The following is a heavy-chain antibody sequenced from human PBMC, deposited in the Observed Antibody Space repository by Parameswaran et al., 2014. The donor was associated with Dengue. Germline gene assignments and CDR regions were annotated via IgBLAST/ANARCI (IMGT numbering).Heavy chain of an antibody. CDR1: GFTFSSYW. V-gene: IGHV3-7*01. Sequence: GESLKISCAASGFTFSSYWMSWVRQAPGKGLEWVANIKQDGSEKYYVDSVKGRFTISRDNAKNTLYLQMNSLRAEDTAVYYCTRDSRWFGELSSDYFDYWGQGTLVTVSS. CDR2: IKQDGSEK. CDR3: TRDSRWFGELSSDYFDY. J-gene: IGHJ4*02. D-gene: IGHD3-10*01.